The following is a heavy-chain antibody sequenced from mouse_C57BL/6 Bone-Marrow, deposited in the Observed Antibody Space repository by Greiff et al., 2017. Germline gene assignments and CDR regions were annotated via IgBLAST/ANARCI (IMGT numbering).Heavy chain of an antibody. CDR3: ARERNYYGSSHWYFDV. CDR1: GFTFSDYY. J-gene: IGHJ1*03. CDR2: INYDGSST. Sequence: EVQLQESERGLVQPGSSMKLSCTASGFTFSDYYMAWVRQVPEKGLEWVANINYDGSSTYYLDSLKSRFIISRDNAKNILYLQMSSLKSEDTATYYCARERNYYGSSHWYFDVWGTGTTVTVSS. D-gene: IGHD1-1*01. V-gene: IGHV5-16*01.